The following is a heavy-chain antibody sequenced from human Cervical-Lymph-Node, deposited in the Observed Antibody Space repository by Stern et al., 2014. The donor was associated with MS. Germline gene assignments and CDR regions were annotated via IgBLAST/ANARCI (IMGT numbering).Heavy chain of an antibody. D-gene: IGHD6-13*01. CDR2: IFPVFGTP. V-gene: IGHV1-69*18. CDR3: ALSSETSDRWYSLGYDL. J-gene: IGHJ5*02. CDR1: LGTFSQFP. Sequence: VQMAVFVADVTKLGSSVNVSCEASLGTFSQFPSSWVRQAPGHGLEWMGRIFPVFGTPTYAQEFRGRVTITADVSTSTVYMELSSLRSDDTAVYYCALSSETSDRWYSLGYDLWGQGTLVTVSS.